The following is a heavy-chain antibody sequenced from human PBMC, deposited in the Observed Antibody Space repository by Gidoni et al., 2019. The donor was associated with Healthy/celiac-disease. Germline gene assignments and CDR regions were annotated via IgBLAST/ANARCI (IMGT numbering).Heavy chain of an antibody. CDR3: ARISRYYYDSSGYYSGAFDI. Sequence: QVTLRESGPALVKPTQTLTLTCTFSGFSLSTSGMCVSWIRQPPGKALEWLALIDWDDDKYYSTSLKTRLTISKDTSKNQVVLTMTNMDPVDTATYYCARISRYYYDSSGYYSGAFDIWGQGTMVTVSS. CDR2: IDWDDDK. V-gene: IGHV2-70*01. J-gene: IGHJ3*02. D-gene: IGHD3-22*01. CDR1: GFSLSTSGMC.